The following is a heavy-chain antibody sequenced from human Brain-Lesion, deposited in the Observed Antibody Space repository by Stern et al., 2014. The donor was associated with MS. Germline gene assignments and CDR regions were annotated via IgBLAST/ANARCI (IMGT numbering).Heavy chain of an antibody. D-gene: IGHD3-10*01. CDR1: GFTFSNYW. CDR2: VKKDGRED. CDR3: ARGERWFDS. J-gene: IGHJ5*01. V-gene: IGHV3-74*02. Sequence: VQLVQSGGGLVQPGGSLRLSCAASGFTFSNYWMHWVRQAPGKGLVWVSRVKKDGREDSYAGSVKGRFTMSRDNAKNPLYLQMNSLRGEDTAIYYCARGERWFDSWGQGTLVTVSS.